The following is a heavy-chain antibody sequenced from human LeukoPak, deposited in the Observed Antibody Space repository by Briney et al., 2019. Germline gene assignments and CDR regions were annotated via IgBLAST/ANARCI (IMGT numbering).Heavy chain of an antibody. Sequence: NASETLSLTCTVSGGSISSGGYCWSWIRQHPGKGLEWIGYIYYSGSTYYNPSLKSRVTISVDTSKNQFSLKLSSVTAADTAVYYCARGEGFLDYWGQGTLVTVSS. CDR1: GGSISSGGYC. CDR3: ARGEGFLDY. D-gene: IGHD2-15*01. CDR2: IYYSGST. J-gene: IGHJ4*02. V-gene: IGHV4-31*03.